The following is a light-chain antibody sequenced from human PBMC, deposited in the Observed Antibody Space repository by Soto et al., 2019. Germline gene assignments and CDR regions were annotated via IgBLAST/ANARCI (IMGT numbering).Light chain of an antibody. Sequence: EIVLTQSPGTLSLSPGDRATLFRRARQRVSSTHLAWDHQKPGQAPRLLIYGASTRASGIPDRFSGSGSGTDFTLTISRLETEDFAVYYCHQYGSSPQTFGQGTKVDIK. CDR3: HQYGSSPQT. CDR1: QRVSSTH. J-gene: IGKJ1*01. CDR2: GAS. V-gene: IGKV3-20*01.